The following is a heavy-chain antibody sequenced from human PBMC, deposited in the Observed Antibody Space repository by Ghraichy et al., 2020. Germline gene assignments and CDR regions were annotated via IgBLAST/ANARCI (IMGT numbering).Heavy chain of an antibody. J-gene: IGHJ6*02. CDR3: AGYEEWELPADYYYYYGMDV. D-gene: IGHD1-26*01. CDR1: GFTFSSYS. V-gene: IGHV3-48*02. Sequence: GGSLRLSCAASGFTFSSYSMNWVRQAPGKGLEWVSYISSSSSTIYYADSVKGRFTISRDNAKNSLYLQMNSLRDEDTAVYYCAGYEEWELPADYYYYYGMDVWGQGTTVTVSS. CDR2: ISSSSSTI.